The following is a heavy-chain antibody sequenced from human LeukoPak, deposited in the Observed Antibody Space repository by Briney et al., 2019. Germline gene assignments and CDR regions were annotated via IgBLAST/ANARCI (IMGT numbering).Heavy chain of an antibody. Sequence: PGGSLRLSCAASGFTVSSNHMSWVRQAPGKGLEWVSVIYSGGSTYYADSVKGRFTISRDNSKNTLYLQMNSLRAEDTAVYYCASGVFTVWGSYRRDYWGQGTLVTVSS. CDR3: ASGVFTVWGSYRRDY. CDR1: GFTVSSNH. J-gene: IGHJ4*02. CDR2: IYSGGST. V-gene: IGHV3-53*01. D-gene: IGHD3-16*02.